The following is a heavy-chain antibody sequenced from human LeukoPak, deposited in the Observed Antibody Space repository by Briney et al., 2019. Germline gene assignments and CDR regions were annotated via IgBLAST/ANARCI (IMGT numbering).Heavy chain of an antibody. CDR2: IKEDGSEK. V-gene: IGHV3-7*01. D-gene: IGHD4/OR15-4a*01. Sequence: GGSLRLSCAASGLTFSSYWMSWVRQAPGKGLEWVASIKEDGSEKYYVDSVKGRFTISRDNAKNSLYLQMNSLRAEDTAVYYCARHARYGSNLFDYWGQGTLVTVSS. CDR3: ARHARYGSNLFDY. J-gene: IGHJ4*02. CDR1: GLTFSSYW.